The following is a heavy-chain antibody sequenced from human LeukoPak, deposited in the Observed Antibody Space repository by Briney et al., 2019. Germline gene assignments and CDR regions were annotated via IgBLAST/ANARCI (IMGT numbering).Heavy chain of an antibody. Sequence: PGRSLRLSCAASGFTFSSYGMHWVRQAPGKGLEWVAVISYDGSNKYYADSVKGRFTISRDNSKNTLYLQMNSLRAEDTAVYYCAKDQEGGRIAAAGITFDYWGQGTLVTVSS. J-gene: IGHJ4*02. V-gene: IGHV3-30*18. CDR3: AKDQEGGRIAAAGITFDY. CDR2: ISYDGSNK. D-gene: IGHD6-13*01. CDR1: GFTFSSYG.